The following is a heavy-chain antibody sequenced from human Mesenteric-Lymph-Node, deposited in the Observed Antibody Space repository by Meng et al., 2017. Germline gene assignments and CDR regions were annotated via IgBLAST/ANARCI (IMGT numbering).Heavy chain of an antibody. J-gene: IGHJ6*02. V-gene: IGHV3-30*05. CDR3: ARETYYYGSGSYYTYYYYGMDV. D-gene: IGHD3-10*01. Sequence: GGSLRLSCAASGFTFSSYGMSWVRQAPGKGLEWVAVISYDGSNKYYADSVKGRFTISRDNSKNTLYLQMNSLRAEDTAVYYCARETYYYGSGSYYTYYYYGMDVWGQGTTVTVSS. CDR1: GFTFSSYG. CDR2: ISYDGSNK.